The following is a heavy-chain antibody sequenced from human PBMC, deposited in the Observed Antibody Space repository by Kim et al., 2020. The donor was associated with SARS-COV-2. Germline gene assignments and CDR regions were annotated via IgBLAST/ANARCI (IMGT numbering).Heavy chain of an antibody. CDR1: GFTFSSNY. CDR3: ARGQYDISGFYYYGMDD. V-gene: IGHV3-53*01. D-gene: IGHD3-22*01. Sequence: GGSLRLSCAASGFTFSSNYMNWVRQAPGKGLEWVSFINSSSATKYAAAAEGRRTITSNNTTNKLYLQKINLRAEDTTVYYCARGQYDISGFYYYGMDDWG. J-gene: IGHJ6*01. CDR2: INSSSAT.